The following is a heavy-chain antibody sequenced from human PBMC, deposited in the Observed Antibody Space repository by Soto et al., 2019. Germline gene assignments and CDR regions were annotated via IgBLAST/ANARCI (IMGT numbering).Heavy chain of an antibody. Sequence: QVQLVEFGGGLVKPGGSLRLSCAASGFTFSVYYMGWIRKAPGKGLEWVSYISSSSSYTNYADSVKGRFTISRDNAKNSLYLQINSLRTEDTAVYYCATEDSSGYYNPDYRGQGTLVTVSS. CDR1: GFTFSVYY. V-gene: IGHV3-11*06. D-gene: IGHD3-22*01. J-gene: IGHJ4*02. CDR3: ATEDSSGYYNPDY. CDR2: ISSSSSYT.